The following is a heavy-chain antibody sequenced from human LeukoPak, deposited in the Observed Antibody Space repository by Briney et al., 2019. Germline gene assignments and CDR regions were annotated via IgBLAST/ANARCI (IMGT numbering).Heavy chain of an antibody. CDR2: IIHIFGTA. J-gene: IGHJ5*02. CDR1: GGTFSSYD. D-gene: IGHD6-19*01. Sequence: SVKVSCKASGGTFSSYDISWVRQAPGQGLEWMGRIIHIFGTANYAQKFQGRVTITADKSTSTAYMELSSLRSEDTAVYYCARGRGQPIAVAGNWFEPWGQGTLVTVSS. CDR3: ARGRGQPIAVAGNWFEP. V-gene: IGHV1-69*06.